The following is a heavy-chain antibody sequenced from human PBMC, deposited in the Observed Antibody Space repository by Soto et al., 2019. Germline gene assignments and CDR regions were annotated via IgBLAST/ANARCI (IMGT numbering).Heavy chain of an antibody. CDR1: GFSFSNGW. CDR3: XXDEWE. CDR2: IKSKTDGGTT. D-gene: IGHD1-26*01. J-gene: IGHJ4*02. Sequence: ELQLVESGGGLVKPGGSLRLSCAASGFSFSNGWMSWVRQAPGKGLEWVGRIKSKTDGGTTDYAAPVKGRFTISRDDSXXXXXXXXXXXXXXXXXXXXXXXDEWEWGQGTLVTVSS. V-gene: IGHV3-15*01.